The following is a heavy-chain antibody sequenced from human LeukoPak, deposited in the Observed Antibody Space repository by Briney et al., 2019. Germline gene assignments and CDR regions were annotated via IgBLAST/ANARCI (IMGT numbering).Heavy chain of an antibody. CDR1: GYTFTSYG. J-gene: IGHJ3*02. D-gene: IGHD3-22*01. V-gene: IGHV1-18*01. CDR3: ARDLAAAMGYYDSSGYYSDAFDI. Sequence: ASVKVSCKASGYTFTSYGISWVRQAPGQGLEWMGWISAYNGNTNYAQKLQGRVTMTTDTSTSTAYMELRSLRSDDTAVYYCARDLAAAMGYYDSSGYYSDAFDIWGQGTMVTVSS. CDR2: ISAYNGNT.